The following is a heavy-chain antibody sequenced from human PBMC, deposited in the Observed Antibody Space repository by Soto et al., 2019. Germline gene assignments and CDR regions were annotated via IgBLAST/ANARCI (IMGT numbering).Heavy chain of an antibody. CDR2: IYYSGST. V-gene: IGHV4-39*01. CDR1: GCSISSSSYY. D-gene: IGHD3-3*01. CDR3: ARRQIFGVVSAYFDY. J-gene: IGHJ4*02. Sequence: PSETLSLTCTVSGCSISSSSYYWGWIRQPPGKGLEWIGSIYYSGSTYYNPSLKSRVTISVDTSKNQFSLKLSSVTAADTAVYYCARRQIFGVVSAYFDYWGQGTLVTVSS.